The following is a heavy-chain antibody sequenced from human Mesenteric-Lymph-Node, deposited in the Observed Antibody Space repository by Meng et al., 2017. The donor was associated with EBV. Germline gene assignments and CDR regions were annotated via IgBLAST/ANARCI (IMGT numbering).Heavy chain of an antibody. V-gene: IGHV3-21*01. CDR3: ARGGYQLDY. CDR2: ISSSSSYI. CDR1: GFTFSSYS. D-gene: IGHD2-2*01. J-gene: IGHJ4*02. Sequence: EEQLVESGGXXXXXGXVLXLSCAASGFTFSSYSMNWVRQAPGKGLECVSSISSSSSYIYYAGSVKGRFTISRDNAKNSLYLQMNSLRAEDTAVYYCARGGYQLDYWGQGTLVTVSS.